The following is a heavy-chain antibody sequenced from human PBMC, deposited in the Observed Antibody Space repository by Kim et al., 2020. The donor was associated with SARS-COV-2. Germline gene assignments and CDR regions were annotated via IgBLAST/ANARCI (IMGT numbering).Heavy chain of an antibody. CDR3: TTHTAMVKSDY. D-gene: IGHD5-18*01. V-gene: IGHV3-15*01. Sequence: DYAAPVKGRFTISRDDSKNTLYLQMNSLKTEDTAVYYCTTHTAMVKSDYWGQGTLVTVSS. J-gene: IGHJ4*02.